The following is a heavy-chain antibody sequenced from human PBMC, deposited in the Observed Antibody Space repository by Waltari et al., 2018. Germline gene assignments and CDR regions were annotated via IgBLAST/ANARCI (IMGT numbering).Heavy chain of an antibody. J-gene: IGHJ4*02. CDR2: MSPNNGKT. D-gene: IGHD1-26*01. CDR3: VREVRGGVGVALLY. CDR1: GYSFTNYD. V-gene: IGHV1-8*01. Sequence: QVQLVQSGAEVKKPGASVKVSCQASGYSFTNYDFNWVRQASGQGLEWMGWMSPNNGKTGYAQKFQGRVTITRNTSINTVYMELSSLRSEDTAIYYCVREVRGGVGVALLYWGQGTLVTVSS.